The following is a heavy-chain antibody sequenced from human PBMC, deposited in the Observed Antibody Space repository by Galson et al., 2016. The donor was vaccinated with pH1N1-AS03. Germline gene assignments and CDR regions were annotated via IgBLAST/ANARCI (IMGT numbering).Heavy chain of an antibody. CDR1: GGSVSGYH. CDR3: ARSQYPGTPRGGLDV. V-gene: IGHV4-59*08. D-gene: IGHD2-15*01. J-gene: IGHJ6*02. CDR2: MYYSGAT. Sequence: SETLSLTCTVSGGSVSGYHWSWIRQPPGKGLEWIGYMYYSGATNYNPSLRSRVTISVDTSKNQLSLKVSSVTAADTAVYYCARSQYPGTPRGGLDVWGQGTTVTVSS.